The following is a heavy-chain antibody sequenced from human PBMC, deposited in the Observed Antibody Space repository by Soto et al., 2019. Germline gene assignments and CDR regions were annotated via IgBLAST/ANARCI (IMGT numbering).Heavy chain of an antibody. CDR3: ARGVYGSANYYPGPSAFDI. D-gene: IGHD3-10*01. V-gene: IGHV1-69*06. CDR1: GGTLSDHG. CDR2: TIPVFNTA. Sequence: QVQLEQSGAEVKKPGSSVKVSCKASGGTLSDHGVAWLRQAPGQGLEWMGGTIPVFNTAKYAQKCQGRVIVTQDKSTTIAYMELTSLRSEDTAFYFCARGVYGSANYYPGPSAFDIWGQGTMVIVSS. J-gene: IGHJ3*02.